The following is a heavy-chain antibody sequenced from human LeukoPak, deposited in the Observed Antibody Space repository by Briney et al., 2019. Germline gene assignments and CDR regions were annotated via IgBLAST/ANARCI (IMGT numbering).Heavy chain of an antibody. D-gene: IGHD2-2*01. J-gene: IGHJ5*02. V-gene: IGHV4-4*02. CDR1: GGSISSSNW. CDR3: ARGPHCSSTSCSLYNWFDP. Sequence: SETLSLTCAVSGGSISSSNWWSWVRQPPGKGLEWNGEIYHSGSTNYNPSLKSRVTISVDTSKNQFSLKLSSVTAADTAVYYCARGPHCSSTSCSLYNWFDPWGQGTLVTVSS. CDR2: IYHSGST.